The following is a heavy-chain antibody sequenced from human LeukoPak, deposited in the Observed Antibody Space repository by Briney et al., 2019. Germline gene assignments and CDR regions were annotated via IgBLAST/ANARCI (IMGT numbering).Heavy chain of an antibody. J-gene: IGHJ4*02. V-gene: IGHV3-53*01. CDR1: GFIVSINS. CDR3: HGSGSYYISNFDY. Sequence: GGSLRLSCTVSGFIVSINSMSWVRQAPGKGLEWVSFIYSGGNTHYSDSVKGRFTISRDNSKNTLYLQMNSLRAEDTAVYYCHGSGSYYISNFDYWGQGTLVTVSS. CDR2: IYSGGNT. D-gene: IGHD3-10*01.